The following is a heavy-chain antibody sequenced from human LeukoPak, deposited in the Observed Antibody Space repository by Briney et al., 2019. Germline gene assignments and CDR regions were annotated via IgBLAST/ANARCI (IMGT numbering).Heavy chain of an antibody. Sequence: SETLSLTCAIYGGSFSGYYWSWIRQPPGKGLEWIGEINHSGSTNYNPSLKSRVTISVDTSKNQFSLKLSSVTAADTAVYSCAGGVTIVRGTSKHFDYWGQGTLVTVSS. D-gene: IGHD3-10*01. J-gene: IGHJ4*02. CDR2: INHSGST. V-gene: IGHV4-34*01. CDR1: GGSFSGYY. CDR3: AGGVTIVRGTSKHFDY.